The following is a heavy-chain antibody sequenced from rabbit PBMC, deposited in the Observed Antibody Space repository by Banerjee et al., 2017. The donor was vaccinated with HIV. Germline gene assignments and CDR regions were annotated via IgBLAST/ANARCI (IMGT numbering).Heavy chain of an antibody. J-gene: IGHJ4*01. CDR2: IDPVFDTT. V-gene: IGHV1S7*01. Sequence: QLKESGGGLVQPGGSLKLSCKASGFDFSSYYMNWVRQAPGKGLEWIGYIDPVFDTTYYASWVNGRFTISSHNAQNTLYLQLNSLTAADTATYFCARSFSGWYYFNLWGPGTLVTVS. D-gene: IGHD1-1*01. CDR3: ARSFSGWYYFNL. CDR1: GFDFSSYY.